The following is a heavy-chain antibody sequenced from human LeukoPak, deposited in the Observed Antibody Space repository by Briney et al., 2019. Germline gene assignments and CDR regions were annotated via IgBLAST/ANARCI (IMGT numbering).Heavy chain of an antibody. CDR2: ISSSSSYI. Sequence: GGSLRLSCAASGFTFSSYSMNWVRQAPGKGLEWVSSISSSSSYIYYADSVKGRFTISRDNAKNSLYLQMNSLRAEDTAVYYCARSGYDFWSGENWFDPWGQGTLITVSS. CDR3: ARSGYDFWSGENWFDP. CDR1: GFTFSSYS. J-gene: IGHJ5*02. D-gene: IGHD3-3*01. V-gene: IGHV3-21*01.